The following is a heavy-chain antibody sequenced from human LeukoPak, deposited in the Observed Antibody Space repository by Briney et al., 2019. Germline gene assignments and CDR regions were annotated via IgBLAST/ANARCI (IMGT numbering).Heavy chain of an antibody. Sequence: PGGSLRLSCAASGFTFSSYGMHWVRQAPGKGLEWVAVIWYDGSNKYYVDSVKGRFTISRDNSKNTLYLQMNSLRAKDTAVYYCAKEDEYYYDSSGYSYFDYWGQGTLVTVSS. CDR3: AKEDEYYYDSSGYSYFDY. CDR1: GFTFSSYG. V-gene: IGHV3-33*06. J-gene: IGHJ4*02. CDR2: IWYDGSNK. D-gene: IGHD3-22*01.